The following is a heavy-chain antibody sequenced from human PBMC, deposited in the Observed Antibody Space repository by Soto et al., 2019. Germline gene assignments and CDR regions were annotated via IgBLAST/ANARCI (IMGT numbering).Heavy chain of an antibody. J-gene: IGHJ5*02. CDR2: VYHSGST. V-gene: IGHV4-30-2*01. D-gene: IGHD1-20*01. CDR3: ARDPGILGSSNWFDP. CDR1: GGSISSGGYS. Sequence: SETLSLTCAVSGGSISSGGYSWSWIRQPPGKGLEWIGCVYHSGSTNYNPSLKSRVTISIDRSKNRFSLKLNSVTAADTAVYYCARDPGILGSSNWFDPWGQGTQVTVSS.